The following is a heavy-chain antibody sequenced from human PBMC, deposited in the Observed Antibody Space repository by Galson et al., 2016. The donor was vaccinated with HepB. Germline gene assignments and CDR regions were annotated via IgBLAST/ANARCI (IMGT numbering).Heavy chain of an antibody. CDR2: IWYDGSKK. CDR3: ARDDYDNNVYPL. D-gene: IGHD3-22*01. V-gene: IGHV3-33*01. Sequence: SLRLSCAASGFTFSSYGMHWVRQAPGKGLEWVAFIWYDGSKKYYADSVKGRFTISRDNAKNSLYLQLNGLRDEDTAVYYCARDDYDNNVYPLWGQGTLVTVSS. J-gene: IGHJ4*02. CDR1: GFTFSSYG.